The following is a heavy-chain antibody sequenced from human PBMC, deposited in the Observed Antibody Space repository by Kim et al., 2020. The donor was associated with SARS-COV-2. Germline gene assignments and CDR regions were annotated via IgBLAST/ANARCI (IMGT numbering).Heavy chain of an antibody. J-gene: IGHJ6*02. Sequence: GGSLRLSCAASGFTFSSYAMSWVRQAPGKGLEWVSAISGSGGSTDYADSVKGRFTISRDNSKNTLYLHMNSLRAEDTAVYYCEKVRARLLGYYYYGMDVWGQGTTVTVSS. CDR2: ISGSGGST. CDR1: GFTFSSYA. D-gene: IGHD2-8*02. CDR3: EKVRARLLGYYYYGMDV. V-gene: IGHV3-23*01.